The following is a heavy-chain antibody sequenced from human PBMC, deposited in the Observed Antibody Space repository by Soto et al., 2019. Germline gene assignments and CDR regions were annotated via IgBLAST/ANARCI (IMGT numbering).Heavy chain of an antibody. CDR3: TTGLSNGYYNFDF. J-gene: IGHJ4*02. CDR2: IKREIDGGTT. CDR1: RFTFRDAW. V-gene: IGHV3-15*01. Sequence: EGQLVESGGDLVKPGGSLRLSCAASRFTFRDAWMSWVRQAPGKGLEWVGRIKREIDGGTTDYAAPVKGRFTISRDDSENTLYLQMNSLKTEETAVYYCTTGLSNGYYNFDFWGQGTLVTVSS. D-gene: IGHD3-22*01.